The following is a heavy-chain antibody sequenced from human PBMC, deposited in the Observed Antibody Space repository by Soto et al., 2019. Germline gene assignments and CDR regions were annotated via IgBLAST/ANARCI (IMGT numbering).Heavy chain of an antibody. J-gene: IGHJ5*02. CDR2: IYYSGST. D-gene: IGHD3-16*02. Sequence: SETLSLTCTVSGGSISSGGYYWSWIRQHPGKGLEWIGYIYYSGSTYYNPSLKSRVTISVDTSKNQFSLKLSSVTAADTAVYYCARGLRRLRLGELSSIHPWGQGTLVTVSS. CDR3: ARGLRRLRLGELSSIHP. CDR1: GGSISSGGYY. V-gene: IGHV4-31*03.